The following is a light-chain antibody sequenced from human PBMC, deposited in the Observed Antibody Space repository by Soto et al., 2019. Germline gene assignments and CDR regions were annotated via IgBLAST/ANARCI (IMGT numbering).Light chain of an antibody. CDR1: SSNIGAGYD. CDR2: GNS. J-gene: IGLJ2*01. V-gene: IGLV1-40*01. Sequence: QYVLTQPPSVSGAPGQRVTISCTGSSSNIGAGYDVHWYQPLPGTAPKLLIYGNSNRPSGVPDRFSGSKSGTSASLAITGLQAEGEADYYGQSYDSSLSGNVVFGGGTKLTVL. CDR3: QSYDSSLSGNVV.